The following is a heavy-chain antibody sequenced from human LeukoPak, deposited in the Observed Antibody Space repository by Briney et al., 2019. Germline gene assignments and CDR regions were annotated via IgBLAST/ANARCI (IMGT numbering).Heavy chain of an antibody. D-gene: IGHD3-22*01. CDR3: ARGLPYYYDSRGGPPRDY. V-gene: IGHV1-18*01. J-gene: IGHJ4*02. CDR1: GYTFTDYG. Sequence: ASVKVSCKASGYTFTDYGISWVRQAPGEGLEWMGWISAYNGNANYAEEIQGRVTMTTDTSTSTAHMELRSLRSDDTAVYYCARGLPYYYDSRGGPPRDYWGQGTLVTVSS. CDR2: ISAYNGNA.